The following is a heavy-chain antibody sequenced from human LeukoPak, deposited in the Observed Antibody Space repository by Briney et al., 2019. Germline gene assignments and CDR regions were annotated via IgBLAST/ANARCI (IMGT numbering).Heavy chain of an antibody. CDR3: ARASRGIAANLCFDY. CDR1: GFTFRDYW. J-gene: IGHJ4*02. Sequence: GGSLRLSCAASGFTFRDYWMSWVRQAPGKGLEWVANIKEDGSEKYYVDSVKGRFTISRDNAKNSLYPQMNSLRVEDTAVYYCARASRGIAANLCFDYWGQGTLVTVSS. D-gene: IGHD2-15*01. CDR2: IKEDGSEK. V-gene: IGHV3-7*01.